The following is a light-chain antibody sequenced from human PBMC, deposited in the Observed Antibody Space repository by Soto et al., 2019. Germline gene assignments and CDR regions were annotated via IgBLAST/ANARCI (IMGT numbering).Light chain of an antibody. V-gene: IGKV3-20*01. CDR1: QSVSSNY. Sequence: EIVLTQSPGTLSLSPGERATLSCRASQSVSSNYLAWYQQKPGQAPRLLIYGTSSRATGIPDRFSGSGAATDFTLTISRLEPEDFAVYYCQQYGSSPPYTFGQGTKLEIK. CDR2: GTS. CDR3: QQYGSSPPYT. J-gene: IGKJ2*01.